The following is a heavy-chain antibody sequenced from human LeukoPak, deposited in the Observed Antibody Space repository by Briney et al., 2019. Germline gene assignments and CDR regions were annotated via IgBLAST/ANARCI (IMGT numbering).Heavy chain of an antibody. CDR1: GFTFSSYA. CDR2: ISGSGGST. CDR3: AKRIYYGSSGYAYFDY. Sequence: GGSLRLSCAASGFTFSSYAMSWVRQAPGKGLEWVSAISGSGGSTYYADSVKGRFTISRDNSKNTLYLQMNSLRAEDTAVYYCAKRIYYGSSGYAYFDYWGQGTLVTVSS. J-gene: IGHJ4*02. V-gene: IGHV3-23*01. D-gene: IGHD3-22*01.